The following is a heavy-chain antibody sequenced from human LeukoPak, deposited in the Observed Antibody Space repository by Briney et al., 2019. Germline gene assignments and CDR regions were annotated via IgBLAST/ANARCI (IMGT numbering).Heavy chain of an antibody. D-gene: IGHD5/OR15-5a*01. CDR2: IKTDGSSA. Sequence: GGSLRLSCAASGFTFSSYWMHWVRQAPGKGLVWVSRIKTDGSSADYADSVKGRFTISRDNAKNTMYLQMNSLRAEDTAVYYCARGVSGTGPDIWGLGTMVTVSS. CDR1: GFTFSSYW. V-gene: IGHV3-74*01. J-gene: IGHJ3*02. CDR3: ARGVSGTGPDI.